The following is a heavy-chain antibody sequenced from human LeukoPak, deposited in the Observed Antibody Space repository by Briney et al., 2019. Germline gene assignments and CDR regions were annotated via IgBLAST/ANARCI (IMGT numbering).Heavy chain of an antibody. D-gene: IGHD6-19*01. CDR1: GFTFSDYY. V-gene: IGHV3-11*04. CDR3: ARVRSSGATHDH. J-gene: IGHJ4*02. CDR2: ISSTAGNT. Sequence: GGSLRLSCAASGFTFSDYYMSWIRQAPGKGLQWVSYISSTAGNTHYADYVKGRFTMSRDNAKNSLYLQMNSLRAEDTAVYYCARVRSSGATHDHWGQGTLVTVSS.